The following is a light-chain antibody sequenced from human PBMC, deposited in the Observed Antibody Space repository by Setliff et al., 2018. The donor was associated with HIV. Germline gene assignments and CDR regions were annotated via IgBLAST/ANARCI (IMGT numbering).Light chain of an antibody. CDR3: CSYAGTYTYI. CDR1: SSDVGAYNY. V-gene: IGLV2-11*01. J-gene: IGLJ1*01. CDR2: DVS. Sequence: QSALTQPRSVSGSPGQSVTLPCTGSSSDVGAYNYVSWYQQYPGKAPKLIIYDVSKRPSGVPDRFSGSKSGDTASLTISGLQSEDEADYYCCSYAGTYTYIFGSGTRSPS.